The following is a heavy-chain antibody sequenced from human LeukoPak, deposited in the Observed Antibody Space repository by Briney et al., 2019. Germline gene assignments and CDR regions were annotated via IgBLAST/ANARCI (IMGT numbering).Heavy chain of an antibody. CDR2: IYYSGGT. V-gene: IGHV4-39*01. CDR3: ARGRGRITMVRGVKADRGNFDY. J-gene: IGHJ4*02. CDR1: GGSISSSSYY. Sequence: SETLSLTCTVSGGSISSSSYYWGWIRQPPGKGLEWIGSIYYSGGTYYNPSLKSRVTISVDTSKNQFSLKLSSVTAADTAVYYCARGRGRITMVRGVKADRGNFDYWGQGTLVTVSS. D-gene: IGHD3-10*01.